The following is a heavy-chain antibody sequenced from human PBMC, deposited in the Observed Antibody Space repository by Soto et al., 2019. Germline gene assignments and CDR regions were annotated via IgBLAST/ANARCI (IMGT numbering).Heavy chain of an antibody. Sequence: SVKVSCKASGGTFSSYAISWVRQAPGQGLEWMGGIIPILGTANYAQKFQGRVTITADESTSTAYMELSSLRSEDTAVYYCARAYYYDSSDYYYGMDVWGQGTTVTVSS. D-gene: IGHD3-22*01. CDR1: GGTFSSYA. CDR3: ARAYYYDSSDYYYGMDV. CDR2: IIPILGTA. V-gene: IGHV1-69*13. J-gene: IGHJ6*02.